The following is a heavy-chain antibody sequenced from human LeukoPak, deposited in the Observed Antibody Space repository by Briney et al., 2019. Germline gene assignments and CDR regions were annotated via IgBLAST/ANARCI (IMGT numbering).Heavy chain of an antibody. CDR2: INPNSGGT. CDR1: GYTFTGYY. CDR3: ARVWGYCSSTSCFHDY. D-gene: IGHD2-2*01. V-gene: IGHV1-2*02. Sequence: ASVKVSCKASGYTFTGYYIHWVRQAPGQGLEWMGWINPNSGGTNYAQKFQGRVTMTRDTSISTAYMELSRLRSDDTAVYYCARVWGYCSSTSCFHDYWGQGTLVTVSS. J-gene: IGHJ4*02.